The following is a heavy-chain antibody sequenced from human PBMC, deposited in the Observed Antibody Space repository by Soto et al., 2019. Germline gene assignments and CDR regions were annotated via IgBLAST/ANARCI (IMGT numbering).Heavy chain of an antibody. V-gene: IGHV3-9*01. D-gene: IGHD6-25*01. CDR3: AEDKGGTPYYFDS. CDR1: GFNLGNYA. J-gene: IGHJ4*02. Sequence: EVQLVESGGGLVQPGRSLRLSCAVSGFNLGNYAMHWVRQAPGKGLEWVAGINWNSDKVGYAGSVKGRFTISRDNAKSSMYLQTNGLTTEATARYYCAEDKGGTPYYFDSWGQGILVTVSS. CDR2: INWNSDKV.